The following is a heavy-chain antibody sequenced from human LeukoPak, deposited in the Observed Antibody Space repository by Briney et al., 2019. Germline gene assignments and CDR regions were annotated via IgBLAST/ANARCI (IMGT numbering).Heavy chain of an antibody. CDR3: ARDGGRNNDY. D-gene: IGHD3-3*01. CDR2: IKQDGSEK. Sequence: PGGSLRLSCAASGFTFSSYEMNWVRQAPGKGLEWVANIKQDGSEKYYVDSVKGRFTISRDSAKNSLYLQMNSLRAEDTAVYYCARDGGRNNDYWGQGTLVTVSS. V-gene: IGHV3-7*01. J-gene: IGHJ4*02. CDR1: GFTFSSYE.